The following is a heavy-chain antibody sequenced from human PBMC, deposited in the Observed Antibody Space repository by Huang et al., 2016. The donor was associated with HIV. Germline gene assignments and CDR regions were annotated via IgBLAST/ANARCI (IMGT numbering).Heavy chain of an antibody. J-gene: IGHJ4*02. CDR3: ARGPGTARSGIDF. CDR1: GFTFSRYR. Sequence: DVQLVESGGGLVKPGGSLRLSCAASGFTFSRYRMNWVRQAPGKGLDWVSSISSSSNYIYYADSVKGRFIISRDNADNSLFLQMNELKVDDTALYYCARGPGTARSGIDFWGQGSLVIVSS. V-gene: IGHV3-21*01. D-gene: IGHD1-7*01. CDR2: ISSSSNYI.